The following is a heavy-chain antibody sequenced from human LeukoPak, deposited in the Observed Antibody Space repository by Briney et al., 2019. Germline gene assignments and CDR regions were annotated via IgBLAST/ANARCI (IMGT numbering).Heavy chain of an antibody. J-gene: IGHJ5*02. V-gene: IGHV4-39*07. Sequence: SETLSLTCTVSGGSISSSSYYWGWIRQPPGKGLEWIGSIYYSGSTYYNPSLKSRVTISVDTSKNQFSLKLSSVTAADTAVYYCAEGNGSSWGQGTLVTVSS. CDR1: GGSISSSSYY. D-gene: IGHD1-1*01. CDR3: AEGNGSS. CDR2: IYYSGST.